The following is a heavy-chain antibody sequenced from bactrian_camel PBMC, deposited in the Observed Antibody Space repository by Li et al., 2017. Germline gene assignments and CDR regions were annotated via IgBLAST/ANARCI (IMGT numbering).Heavy chain of an antibody. Sequence: HVQLVESGGGSVQAGGSLRLSCVASGYKYSGSCIGWYRQAPGKERELVSRLRTSDGSINYAASVKGRFTISLDNAWKTLYLQMDSLKTEDTAVYYCAARHCSLSDYNYWGQGTQVTVS. V-gene: IGHV3S68*01. CDR2: LRTSDGSI. J-gene: IGHJ4*01. CDR3: AARHCSLSDYNY. CDR1: GYKYSGSC. D-gene: IGHD2*01.